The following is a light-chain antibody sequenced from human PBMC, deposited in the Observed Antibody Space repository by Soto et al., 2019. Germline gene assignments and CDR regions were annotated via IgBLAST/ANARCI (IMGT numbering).Light chain of an antibody. CDR2: DVS. J-gene: IGLJ1*01. CDR1: SRDGGGYNY. CDR3: CSYTTSNTRQIV. V-gene: IGLV2-14*03. Sequence: QSALTQPASVFGSPGQSITLSCTCPSRDGGGYNYVSWYQHPPGKAPKLMIYDVSNRPSGVSNRFSGSKSGNTASLTISGLQPEDEADYYCCSYTTSNTRQIVFGTGTKVTVL.